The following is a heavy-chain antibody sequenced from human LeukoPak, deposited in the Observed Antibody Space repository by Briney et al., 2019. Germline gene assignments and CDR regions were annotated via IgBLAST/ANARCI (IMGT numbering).Heavy chain of an antibody. J-gene: IGHJ6*03. CDR3: ARDLGTGIAATKKIYYYYYMDV. CDR1: GDSVSSNSAG. Sequence: SQTLSLTCAISGDSVSSNSAGWNWIRQSPSRGLEWLGRTYYRSKWYNDYAVSVKSRITINPDTSKNQFSLQLNSVTPEDTAVYYCARDLGTGIAATKKIYYYYYMDVWGKGTTVTVSS. CDR2: TYYRSKWYN. V-gene: IGHV6-1*01. D-gene: IGHD6-13*01.